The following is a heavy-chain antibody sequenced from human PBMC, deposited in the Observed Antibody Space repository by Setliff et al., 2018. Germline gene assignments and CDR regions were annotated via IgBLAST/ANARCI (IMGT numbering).Heavy chain of an antibody. V-gene: IGHV4-39*07. Sequence: SETLSLTCSASGDSISTSSYYWGWIRQPPGKGLEWIGSIYHSGSTYYNPSLKSRVTISVDTSKNQFSLKLSSVTAADTAVYYCARGSGYSSSWYYYYYGMDVWGQGTTVTVSS. CDR2: IYHSGST. CDR3: ARGSGYSSSWYYYYYGMDV. CDR1: GDSISTSSYY. D-gene: IGHD6-13*01. J-gene: IGHJ6*02.